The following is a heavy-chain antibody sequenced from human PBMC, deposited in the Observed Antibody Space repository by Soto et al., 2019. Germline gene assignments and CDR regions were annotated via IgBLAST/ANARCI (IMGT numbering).Heavy chain of an antibody. V-gene: IGHV4-31*03. CDR1: GGSISSGGYY. D-gene: IGHD3-16*01. CDR3: ARVGGINWFDP. CDR2: IYYSGST. J-gene: IGHJ5*02. Sequence: KTSETLSLTCTVSGGSISSGGYYWSWIRQHPGKGLEWIGYIYYSGSTYYNPSLKSRVTISVDTSKNQFYLKLSSVTAADTAVYYCARVGGINWFDPWGQGTLVTVSS.